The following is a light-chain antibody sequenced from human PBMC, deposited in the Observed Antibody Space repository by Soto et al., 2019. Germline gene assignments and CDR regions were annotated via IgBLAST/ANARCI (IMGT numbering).Light chain of an antibody. Sequence: QLVLTQSPSASASLGASVKLTCTLSSGHSNYAIAWHQLQPEKGPRYLMKLNSDGSHSKGDGIPDRFSGSSSGAERYLTISSLQSEDEADYYCPTWATGIPVFGGGTKLTVL. J-gene: IGLJ3*02. CDR3: PTWATGIPV. CDR1: SGHSNYA. V-gene: IGLV4-69*01. CDR2: LNSDGSH.